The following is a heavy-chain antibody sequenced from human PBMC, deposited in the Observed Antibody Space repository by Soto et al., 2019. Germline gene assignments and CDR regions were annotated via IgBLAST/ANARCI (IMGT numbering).Heavy chain of an antibody. CDR2: ISGSGGST. CDR3: AVGSGYSYGPFDY. D-gene: IGHD5-18*01. Sequence: PGGSLRLSCAASGFTFSSYATSWVRQAPGKGLEWVSAISGSGGSTYYADSVKGRFTISRDNSKNTLYLQMNSLRAEDTAVYYCAVGSGYSYGPFDYWGQGTLVTVS. CDR1: GFTFSSYA. J-gene: IGHJ4*02. V-gene: IGHV3-23*01.